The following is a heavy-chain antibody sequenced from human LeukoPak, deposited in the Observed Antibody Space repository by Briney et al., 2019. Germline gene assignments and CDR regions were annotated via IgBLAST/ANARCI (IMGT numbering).Heavy chain of an antibody. D-gene: IGHD3-16*01. CDR2: INHSGST. CDR3: ARGKGAY. V-gene: IGHV4-34*01. J-gene: IGHJ4*02. Sequence: SETLSLTCAVYGGTFSGYYWSWIRQPPGKGLEWIGEINHSGSTNYNPSLKSRVTISVDTSKNQFSLKLSSVTAADTAVYYCARGKGAYWGQGTLVTVSS. CDR1: GGTFSGYY.